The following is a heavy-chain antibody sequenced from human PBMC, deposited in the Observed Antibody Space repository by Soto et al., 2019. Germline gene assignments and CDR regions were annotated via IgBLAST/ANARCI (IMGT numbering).Heavy chain of an antibody. V-gene: IGHV1-3*01. CDR2: INAGNGNT. CDR3: AARRSGWDYYYYGMDV. Sequence: ASVKVSCKASGYTFTSYAMHWVRQAPGQRLEWMGWINAGNGNTKHSQKFQGRVTITTDTSTSTAYMELSSLRSEDTAVFYCAARRSGWDYYYYGMDVWGQGTTVTVSS. J-gene: IGHJ6*02. D-gene: IGHD6-19*01. CDR1: GYTFTSYA.